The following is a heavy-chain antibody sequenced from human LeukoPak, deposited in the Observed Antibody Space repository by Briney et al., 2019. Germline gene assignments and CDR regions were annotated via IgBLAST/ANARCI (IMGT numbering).Heavy chain of an antibody. CDR1: GGSFSGYY. CDR3: ARGSKYQLLFDY. J-gene: IGHJ4*02. CDR2: INHRGST. Sequence: NPSETLSLTCAVYGGSFSGYYWSWIRQPPGKGLEWIGEINHRGSTNYNPSLKSRVTISVDTSKNQFSLKLSSVTAADTAVYYCARGSKYQLLFDYWGQGTLVTVSS. V-gene: IGHV4-34*01. D-gene: IGHD2-2*01.